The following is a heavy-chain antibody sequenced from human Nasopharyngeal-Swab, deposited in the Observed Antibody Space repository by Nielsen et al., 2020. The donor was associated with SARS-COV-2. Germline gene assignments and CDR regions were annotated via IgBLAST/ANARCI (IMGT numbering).Heavy chain of an antibody. D-gene: IGHD4-17*01. V-gene: IGHV3-30*03. Sequence: WIRQPPGKGLEWVAFIAHDANNEYYGDSVKGRFSISRDSSKNTLYLQMDSLRGEDTAVYYCARDAPAHYGAFYWGRGTLVTVSS. CDR3: ARDAPAHYGAFY. J-gene: IGHJ4*02. CDR2: IAHDANNE.